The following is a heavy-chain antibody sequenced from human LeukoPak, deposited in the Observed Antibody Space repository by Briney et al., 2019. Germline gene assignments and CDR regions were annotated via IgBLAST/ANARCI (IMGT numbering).Heavy chain of an antibody. CDR2: IYHSGST. J-gene: IGHJ4*02. Sequence: SETLSLTCTVSENSITSDYYWAWIRQPPGKGLEWIGSIYHSGSTYYNPSLKSRVTTSVDTSKKQFSLKLSSVTAADTAVYYCARARYSSSPLDYWGQGTLVTVSS. V-gene: IGHV4-38-2*02. CDR1: ENSITSDYY. D-gene: IGHD6-6*01. CDR3: ARARYSSSPLDY.